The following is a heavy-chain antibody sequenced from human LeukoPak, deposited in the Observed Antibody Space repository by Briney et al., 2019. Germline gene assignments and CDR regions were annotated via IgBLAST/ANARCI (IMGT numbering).Heavy chain of an antibody. D-gene: IGHD3-22*01. Sequence: SVKVSCKASGGTFSSYAISWVRQAPGQGLEWMGGIIAIFGTANYAQKFQGRVTITTDESTSTAYMELSSLRSEDTAVYYCARGDAEYYYDSSCGYWGQGTLVTVSS. CDR1: GGTFSSYA. V-gene: IGHV1-69*05. J-gene: IGHJ4*02. CDR3: ARGDAEYYYDSSCGY. CDR2: IIAIFGTA.